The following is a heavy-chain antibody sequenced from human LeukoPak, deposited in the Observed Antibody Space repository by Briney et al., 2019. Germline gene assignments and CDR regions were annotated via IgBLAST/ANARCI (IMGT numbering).Heavy chain of an antibody. Sequence: ASVKVSCKVSGYTLTELSMHWVRQAPGKGLEWMGGFDPEDGETIYAQKFQGRVTMTEDTSTDTAYMELSSLRSEDTAVYYCATVRADYYDSSGYYYYFDYWGQGTLVTVSS. CDR3: ATVRADYYDSSGYYYYFDY. CDR1: GYTLTELS. D-gene: IGHD3-22*01. V-gene: IGHV1-24*01. CDR2: FDPEDGET. J-gene: IGHJ4*02.